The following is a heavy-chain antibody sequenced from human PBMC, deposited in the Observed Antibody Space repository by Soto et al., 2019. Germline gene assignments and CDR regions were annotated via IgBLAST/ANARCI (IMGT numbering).Heavy chain of an antibody. Sequence: QVQLVESGGGLVKPGGSLRLSCAASGFTFSDYYMSWIRQAPGKGLEWLSYISSDADTIYYADSVKGRFTISRDNAKNSLYLQMNSLRAEDTAVDYCARVVRVGAMIYWGQGTLVTVSS. CDR2: ISSDADTI. D-gene: IGHD1-26*01. J-gene: IGHJ4*02. CDR1: GFTFSDYY. V-gene: IGHV3-11*01. CDR3: ARVVRVGAMIY.